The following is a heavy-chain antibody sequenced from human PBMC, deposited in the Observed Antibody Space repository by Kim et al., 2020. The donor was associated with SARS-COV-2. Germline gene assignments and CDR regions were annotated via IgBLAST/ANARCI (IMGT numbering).Heavy chain of an antibody. CDR3: AKDRLGEFHWGFDY. V-gene: IGHV3-9*01. Sequence: GGSLRLSCAASGFTFDDYAMHWVRQAPGKGLEWVSGIRWNSGSIGYADSVKGRFTITRDNAKNSLYLQMNSLRAEDTALYYCAKDRLGEFHWGFDYWGQGTLVTVSS. J-gene: IGHJ4*02. CDR2: IRWNSGSI. CDR1: GFTFDDYA. D-gene: IGHD3-16*01.